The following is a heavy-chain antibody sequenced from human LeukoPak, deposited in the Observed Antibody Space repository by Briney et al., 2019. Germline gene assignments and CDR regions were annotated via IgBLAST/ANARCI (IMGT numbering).Heavy chain of an antibody. CDR2: INPSGGST. J-gene: IGHJ4*02. V-gene: IGHV1-46*01. D-gene: IGHD3-22*01. Sequence: ASVKVSCKASGYTFTSYYMHWVRQAPGQGLEWMGIINPSGGSTSYAQKFQGRVTITRDTSASTAYMELSSLRSEDTAVYYCARDYGIYYDSSGYYYWGQGTLVTVSS. CDR1: GYTFTSYY. CDR3: ARDYGIYYDSSGYYY.